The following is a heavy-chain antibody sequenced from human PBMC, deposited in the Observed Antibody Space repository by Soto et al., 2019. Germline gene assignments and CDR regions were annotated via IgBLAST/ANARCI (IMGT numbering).Heavy chain of an antibody. CDR3: ARDRGDYGEAGAMDV. J-gene: IGHJ6*02. D-gene: IGHD4-17*01. CDR2: IIPIFGTA. CDR1: GGTFSSYA. V-gene: IGHV1-69*12. Sequence: QVQLVQSGAEVKKPGSSVKVSCKASGGTFSSYAISWVRQAPGQGLEWMGGIIPIFGTANYAQKFQGRVTITADETTSTTYMELSRPRSEDTAVYYCARDRGDYGEAGAMDVWGQGTTVTVSS.